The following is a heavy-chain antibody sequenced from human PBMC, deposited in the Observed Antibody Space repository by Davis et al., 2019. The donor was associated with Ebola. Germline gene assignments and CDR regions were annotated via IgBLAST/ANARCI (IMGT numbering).Heavy chain of an antibody. J-gene: IGHJ3*02. CDR1: GGSISSSSYY. CDR3: ARLKYYYDSSGYYYRLAAFDI. Sequence: SETLSLTCTVSGGSISSSSYYWGWIRQPPGKGLEWIGSIYYSGSTYYNPSLKSRVTISVDTSKNQFSLKLSSVTAADTAVYYCARLKYYYDSSGYYYRLAAFDIWGQGTMVTVSS. V-gene: IGHV4-39*01. D-gene: IGHD3-22*01. CDR2: IYYSGST.